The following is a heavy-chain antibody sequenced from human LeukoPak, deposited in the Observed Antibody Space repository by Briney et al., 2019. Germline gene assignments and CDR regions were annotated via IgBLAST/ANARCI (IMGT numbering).Heavy chain of an antibody. CDR1: GFTFSSYG. CDR2: ISGSGGST. Sequence: PGGSLRLSCAASGFTFSSYGMSWVRQAPGKGLEWVSAISGSGGSTYYADSVKGRFTISRDNSKNTLYLQMNSLRAEDTAVYYCAKDLGVTYYYDSSGYYPLNNWGQGTLVTVSS. D-gene: IGHD3-22*01. V-gene: IGHV3-23*01. CDR3: AKDLGVTYYYDSSGYYPLNN. J-gene: IGHJ4*02.